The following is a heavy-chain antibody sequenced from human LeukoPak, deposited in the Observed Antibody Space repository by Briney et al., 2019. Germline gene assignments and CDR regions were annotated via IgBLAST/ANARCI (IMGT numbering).Heavy chain of an antibody. CDR1: GFTFSSYE. V-gene: IGHV3-48*03. CDR2: ISSSGSTI. D-gene: IGHD2-21*01. Sequence: GGSLRLSCAASGFTFSSYEMNWVRQAPGKGLEWVSYISSSGSTIYYADSVKGRFTISRDNAKNSLYLQMNSLRPEDTAIYYCAKIGVIGLWYFDYWGQGSLVTVSS. CDR3: AKIGVIGLWYFDY. J-gene: IGHJ4*02.